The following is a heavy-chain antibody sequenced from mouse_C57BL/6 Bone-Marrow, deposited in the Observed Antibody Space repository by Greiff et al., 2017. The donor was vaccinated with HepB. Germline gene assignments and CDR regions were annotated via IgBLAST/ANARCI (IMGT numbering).Heavy chain of an antibody. CDR1: GYTFTGYW. Sequence: VQLQQSGAELMKPGASVKLSCKATGYTFTGYWIEWVKQRPGHGLEWIGEILPGSGSTNYNEKFKGKATFTADTSSNTAYMQPSSLTTEDSAIYYCATSATTVWGYWGQGTTLTVSS. D-gene: IGHD1-1*01. J-gene: IGHJ2*01. CDR2: ILPGSGST. CDR3: ATSATTVWGY. V-gene: IGHV1-9*01.